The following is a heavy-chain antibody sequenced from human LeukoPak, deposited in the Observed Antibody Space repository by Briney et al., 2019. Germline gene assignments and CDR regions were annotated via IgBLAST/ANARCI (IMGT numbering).Heavy chain of an antibody. D-gene: IGHD5-24*01. CDR2: IWYDGSNK. V-gene: IGHV3-33*01. CDR3: ARDQTGGMASHYYYYGMDV. CDR1: GFTSSSYG. J-gene: IGHJ6*02. Sequence: PGGSLRLSCAASGFTSSSYGVHWVRQAPGKGLEWVAVIWYDGSNKYYADSVKGRFTISRDNSKNTLYLQMNSLRAEDTAVYYCARDQTGGMASHYYYYGMDVWGQGTTVTVSS.